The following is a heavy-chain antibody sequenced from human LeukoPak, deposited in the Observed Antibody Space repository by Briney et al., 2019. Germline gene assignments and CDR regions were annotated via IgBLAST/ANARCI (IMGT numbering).Heavy chain of an antibody. D-gene: IGHD6-19*01. Sequence: GGSLRLSCAASGFTFSSYGMHWVRQAPGKGLEWVAFIRYDGSNKYYADSVKGRFTISRDNSKNTLYLQMNSLRAEDTAVYYCAKGWQWLARVPFDYWGQGTLVTVSS. CDR3: AKGWQWLARVPFDY. CDR1: GFTFSSYG. V-gene: IGHV3-30*02. CDR2: IRYDGSNK. J-gene: IGHJ4*02.